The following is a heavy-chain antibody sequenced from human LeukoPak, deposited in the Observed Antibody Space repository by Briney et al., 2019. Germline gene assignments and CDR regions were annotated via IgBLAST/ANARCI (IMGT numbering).Heavy chain of an antibody. CDR1: GGSISSGGYY. V-gene: IGHV4-31*03. J-gene: IGHJ4*02. Sequence: SQTLSLTCTVSGGSISSGGYYWSWIRQHPGKGLEWIGYIYYSGSTYYNPSLKSRVTISVDTSKNQFSLKLSSVTAADTAVYYCARHWYDFWSGYQYYFDYWGQGTLVTVSS. CDR3: ARHWYDFWSGYQYYFDY. CDR2: IYYSGST. D-gene: IGHD3-3*01.